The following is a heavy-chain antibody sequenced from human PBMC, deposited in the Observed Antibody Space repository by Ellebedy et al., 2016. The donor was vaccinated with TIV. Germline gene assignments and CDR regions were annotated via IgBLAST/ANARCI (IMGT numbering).Heavy chain of an antibody. V-gene: IGHV3-23*01. CDR1: GFTFSSYA. Sequence: GESLKISCAASGFTFSSYAMSWVRQAPGKGLEWVSAISGSGGSTYYADSVKGRFTISRDNAKNTLYLQMNSLRAEDTAVYYCAREKVALGWGQGTLVTVSS. J-gene: IGHJ4*02. CDR2: ISGSGGST. CDR3: AREKVALG.